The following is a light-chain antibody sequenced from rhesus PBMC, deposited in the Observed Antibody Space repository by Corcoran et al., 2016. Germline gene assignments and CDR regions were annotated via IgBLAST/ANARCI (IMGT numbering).Light chain of an antibody. CDR1: QRVSSY. V-gene: IGKV3-24*04. Sequence: EIVMTQSPATLALSPGERATLSCRASQRVSSYLAWYQQKPGQAPRLLIYGAASRATGIPDRVSGRGSGPEFTLTISSLEPEDVGVYFCLQSSNWPQYSFGQGTKVEIK. J-gene: IGKJ2*01. CDR2: GAA. CDR3: LQSSNWPQYS.